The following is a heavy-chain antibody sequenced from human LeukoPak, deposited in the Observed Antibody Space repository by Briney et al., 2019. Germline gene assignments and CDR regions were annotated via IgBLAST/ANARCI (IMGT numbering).Heavy chain of an antibody. D-gene: IGHD5-18*01. Sequence: GGSLRLSCAASGFTFSSYDMHWVRQATGKGLEWVSAIGTAGDTYYPGSVKGRFTISRENAKNSLYLQMNSLRAGDTAVYYCARGHSYGYVKSWSDPWGQGTLVTVSS. CDR2: IGTAGDT. V-gene: IGHV3-13*01. CDR3: ARGHSYGYVKSWSDP. J-gene: IGHJ5*02. CDR1: GFTFSSYD.